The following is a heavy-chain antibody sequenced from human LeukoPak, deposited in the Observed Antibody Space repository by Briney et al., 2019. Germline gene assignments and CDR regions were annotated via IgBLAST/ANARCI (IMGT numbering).Heavy chain of an antibody. V-gene: IGHV1-69*13. Sequence: SVKVSCKASGGTFSSYAISWVRQAPAQGLEWMGGIIPIFGTANYAQKFQGRVTITADESTSTAYMELSSLRSEDTAVYYCARVGGTYYGSGSYSYYYYGMDVWGQGTTVTVSS. CDR1: GGTFSSYA. CDR2: IIPIFGTA. D-gene: IGHD3-10*01. CDR3: ARVGGTYYGSGSYSYYYYGMDV. J-gene: IGHJ6*02.